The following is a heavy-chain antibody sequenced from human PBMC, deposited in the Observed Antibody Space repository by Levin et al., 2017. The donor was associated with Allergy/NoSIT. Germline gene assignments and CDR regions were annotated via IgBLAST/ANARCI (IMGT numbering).Heavy chain of an antibody. D-gene: IGHD3-10*01. J-gene: IGHJ3*02. Sequence: SCAASGFTFDDYAMHWVRQAPGKGLEWVSGISWNSGSIGYVDSVQGRFTISRDNAKNSLYLQMNSLRTEDTALYYCARDNIGLPDAFDIWGQGTMVIVSS. V-gene: IGHV3-9*01. CDR3: ARDNIGLPDAFDI. CDR2: ISWNSGSI. CDR1: GFTFDDYA.